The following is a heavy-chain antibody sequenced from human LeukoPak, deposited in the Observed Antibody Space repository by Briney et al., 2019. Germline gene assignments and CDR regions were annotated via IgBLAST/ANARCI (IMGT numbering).Heavy chain of an antibody. J-gene: IGHJ4*02. Sequence: SETPSLTCTVSGGSISSHYWSWIRQPPGKGLEWIGYIYYSGSTNYNPSLKSRVTISVDTSKNQFSLKLSSVTAADTAVYYCARVVRFMEWRFDYWGQGTLVTVSS. CDR3: ARVVRFMEWRFDY. CDR1: GGSISSHY. V-gene: IGHV4-59*11. D-gene: IGHD3-3*01. CDR2: IYYSGST.